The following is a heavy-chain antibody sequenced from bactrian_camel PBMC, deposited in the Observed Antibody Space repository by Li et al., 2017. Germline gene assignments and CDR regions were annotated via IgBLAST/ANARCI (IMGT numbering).Heavy chain of an antibody. Sequence: QLVESGGGTVRAGGSLNLSCAASGYTYTAISMAWFRQAPGKEREGVATINRQGVTNYADSVKGRFTISKDSAKKALYLQMNNLNPDDTAMYYCAAGTYTGSLRNTKYTYWGQGTQVTVS. J-gene: IGHJ4*01. D-gene: IGHD2*01. V-gene: IGHV3S53*01. CDR1: GYTYTAIS. CDR2: INRQGVT. CDR3: AAGTYTGSLRNTKYTY.